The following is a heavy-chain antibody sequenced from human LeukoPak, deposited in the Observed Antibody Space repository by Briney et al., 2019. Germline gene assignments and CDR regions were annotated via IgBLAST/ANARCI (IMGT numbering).Heavy chain of an antibody. Sequence: GGSLRLSCAASTFSVSTNYMSWVRQAPGKGLEWVANIKQDGSEKYYVDSVKGRFTISRDNAKNSLYLQMNSLRAEDTAVYYCAREPLPYYYYYYGMDVWGQGTTVTVSS. CDR2: IKQDGSEK. J-gene: IGHJ6*02. CDR1: TFSVSTNY. CDR3: AREPLPYYYYYYGMDV. V-gene: IGHV3-7*01.